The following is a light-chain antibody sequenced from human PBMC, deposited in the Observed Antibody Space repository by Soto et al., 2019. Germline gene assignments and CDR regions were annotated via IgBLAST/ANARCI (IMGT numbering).Light chain of an antibody. CDR3: SSYTSSIL. CDR1: SSDVGGYNY. CDR2: DVS. V-gene: IGLV2-14*01. Sequence: QSVLTQPASVSGSPGQSITISCTGTSSDVGGYNYVSWYQQHPGKAPKLMIYDVSNRPSGVSNRFSGSKSGNTASLTISGLQAEDEADYHCSSYTSSILFGGGTQLTVL. J-gene: IGLJ7*01.